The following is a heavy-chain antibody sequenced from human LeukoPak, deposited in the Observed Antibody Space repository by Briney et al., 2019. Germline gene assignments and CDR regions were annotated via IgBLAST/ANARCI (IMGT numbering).Heavy chain of an antibody. D-gene: IGHD3-3*01. CDR1: GGTFSSYA. J-gene: IGHJ4*02. Sequence: GASVKVSCKASGGTFSSYAISWVRQAPGQGLEWMGRIIPIFGTANYAQKFQGRVTITTDESTSTAYMELSSLRSEDTAVYYCARGHEWLFDYWGQGTLVTVSS. CDR3: ARGHEWLFDY. V-gene: IGHV1-69*05. CDR2: IIPIFGTA.